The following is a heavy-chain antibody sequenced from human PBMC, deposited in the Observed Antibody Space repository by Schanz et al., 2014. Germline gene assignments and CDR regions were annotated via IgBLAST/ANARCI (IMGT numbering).Heavy chain of an antibody. D-gene: IGHD3-9*01. J-gene: IGHJ4*02. CDR1: GFTFSSYA. CDR3: AKQIHYDILTVTRN. V-gene: IGHV3-23*01. Sequence: VQLLQFGGGVVQPGSSLRLSCAASGFTFSSYAMSWVRQAPGKGLEWVSTISASGGSTYYADSVKGRFTISRDNSKNTLYLQMNSLRAEDTAVYYCAKQIHYDILTVTRNWGQGTLVTVSS. CDR2: ISASGGST.